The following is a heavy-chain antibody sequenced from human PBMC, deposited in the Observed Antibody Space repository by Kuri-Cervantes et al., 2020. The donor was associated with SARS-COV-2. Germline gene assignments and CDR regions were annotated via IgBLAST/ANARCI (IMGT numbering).Heavy chain of an antibody. D-gene: IGHD1-1*01. CDR3: ARVNDYYFYY. J-gene: IGHJ4*02. CDR1: GGSISSYY. Sequence: SETLSLTCTVSGGSISSYYWSWIRQPPGKGLEWIGYIYYSGSTNYNPSLKRRVTISVDTSKNQFSLKLSSGTAADTAVYYCARVNDYYFYYWGQGTLVTVSS. V-gene: IGHV4-59*01. CDR2: IYYSGST.